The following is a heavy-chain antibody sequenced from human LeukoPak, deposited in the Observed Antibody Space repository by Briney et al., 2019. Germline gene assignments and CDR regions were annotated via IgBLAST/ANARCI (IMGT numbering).Heavy chain of an antibody. D-gene: IGHD2-15*01. V-gene: IGHV3-21*01. J-gene: IGHJ4*02. CDR3: ARERDGPYCSGGSCYVLDY. CDR1: GFTFSSYS. Sequence: PGGSLRLSCAASGFTFSSYSMNWVRQAPGKGLEWVSSISSSSSYIYYADSVKGRFTISRDNAKNSLYLQMNSLRAEDTAVYYCARERDGPYCSGGSCYVLDYWGQGTLVTVSS. CDR2: ISSSSSYI.